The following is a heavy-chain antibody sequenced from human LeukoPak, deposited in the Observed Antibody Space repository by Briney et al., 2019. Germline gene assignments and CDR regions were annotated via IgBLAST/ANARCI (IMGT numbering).Heavy chain of an antibody. CDR1: GDSIRNYY. D-gene: IGHD3-3*01. CDR2: GHYSGST. V-gene: IGHV4-59*08. J-gene: IGHJ5*02. Sequence: TSETLSLTCTVSGDSIRNYYWNWIRQPPGKGLEWIGYGHYSGSTFSNLSLKSRVSFSVDTSTNQFSPKLTSVTAADTAVYYCARHRLTNRVTIFGVVIRLNWFDPWGQGTLVTVSS. CDR3: ARHRLTNRVTIFGVVIRLNWFDP.